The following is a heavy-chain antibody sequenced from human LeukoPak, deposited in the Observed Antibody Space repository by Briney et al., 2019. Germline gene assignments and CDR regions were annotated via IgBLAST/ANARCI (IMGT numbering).Heavy chain of an antibody. Sequence: GALRLSCAASGCTFSTYGMSWVGQAPGRGLECVSGISSGGAKTHSDPVERRFTISRDNYKKPLYLRMNRLRAEDTAVYYCAKSSGATLPNGAFDYWGLGTLVTVSS. V-gene: IGHV3-23*01. CDR3: AKSSGATLPNGAFDY. J-gene: IGHJ4*02. CDR1: GCTFSTYG. D-gene: IGHD5-12*01. CDR2: ISSGGAKT.